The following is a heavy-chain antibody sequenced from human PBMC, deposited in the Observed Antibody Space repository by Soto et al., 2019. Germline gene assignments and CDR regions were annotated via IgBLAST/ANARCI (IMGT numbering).Heavy chain of an antibody. CDR1: GFTFSSYA. V-gene: IGHV3-23*01. Sequence: GGSLRLSCAASGFTFSSYAMSWVRQAPGKGLGWVSAISGSGGSTYYGDSVKGRLTISRDNSKTALYLQMNSLRAEGTAVYYCAKEGPLELHCAYWGQGTLVTVSS. CDR2: ISGSGGST. D-gene: IGHD1-7*01. CDR3: AKEGPLELHCAY. J-gene: IGHJ4*02.